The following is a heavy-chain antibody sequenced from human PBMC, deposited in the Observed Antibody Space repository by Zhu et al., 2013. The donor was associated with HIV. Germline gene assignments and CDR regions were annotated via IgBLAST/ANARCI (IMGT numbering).Heavy chain of an antibody. V-gene: IGHV1-69*01. D-gene: IGHD2-2*01. CDR1: GGTFSSYA. CDR3: ARWGYCSSISCGAGDWFDP. J-gene: IGHJ5*02. Sequence: QVQLVQSGAEVKKPGSSVKVSCKASGGTFSSYAISWVRQAPGQGLEWMGGIIPIFGTANYAQKFQGRVTITADESTSTAYMELSNLRSEDTAVYYCARWGYCSSISCGAGDWFDPWGQGTLVTVSS. CDR2: IIPIFGTA.